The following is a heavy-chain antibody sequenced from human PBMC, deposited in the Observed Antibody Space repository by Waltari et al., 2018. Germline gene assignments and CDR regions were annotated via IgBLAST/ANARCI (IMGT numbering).Heavy chain of an antibody. CDR3: ARGDFFDA. V-gene: IGHV4-34*01. J-gene: IGHJ2*01. Sequence: QVQLQQWGAGQLKPSEILSLTCGVFGGSFSGFDWSWIRQSPGRGLEWIVEITHSGKTQNNPHIKSRLRKPVDTSKNQFSLNLTSVTVAPTGVYYCARGDFFDAWGRGTLVTVSS. D-gene: IGHD2-21*02. CDR1: GGSFSGFD. CDR2: ITHSGKT.